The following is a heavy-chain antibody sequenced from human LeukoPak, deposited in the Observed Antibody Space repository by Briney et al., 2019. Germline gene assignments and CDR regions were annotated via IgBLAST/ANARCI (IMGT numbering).Heavy chain of an antibody. Sequence: GASVKVSCKTSGYTLTDYYMHWVRQAPGQGLEWMGWINPNSGNTGYAQKFQGRVTMTRNTSISTAYMELSSLRSEDTAVYYCARVAAAAIHWGQGTLVTVSS. V-gene: IGHV1-8*02. CDR2: INPNSGNT. CDR1: GYTLTDYY. D-gene: IGHD6-13*01. CDR3: ARVAAAAIH. J-gene: IGHJ4*02.